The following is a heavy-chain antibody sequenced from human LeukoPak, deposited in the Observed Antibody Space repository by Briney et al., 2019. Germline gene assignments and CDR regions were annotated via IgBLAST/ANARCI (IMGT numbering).Heavy chain of an antibody. CDR1: GFTFSSYW. Sequence: GGSLRLSCAASGFTFSSYWMSWVRQAPGKGLEWVANIKQDGSEKYYVDSVKGRFTISRDNAKNSLYLQMNSLRAEDTAVYYCARGPTSGWGLKYYFDYWGQGTLVTVSS. J-gene: IGHJ4*02. V-gene: IGHV3-7*03. D-gene: IGHD6-19*01. CDR2: IKQDGSEK. CDR3: ARGPTSGWGLKYYFDY.